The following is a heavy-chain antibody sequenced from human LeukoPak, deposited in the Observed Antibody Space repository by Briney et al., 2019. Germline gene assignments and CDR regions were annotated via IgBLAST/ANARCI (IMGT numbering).Heavy chain of an antibody. V-gene: IGHV4-39*07. Sequence: SETLSLTCTVSGGSISSSSYYWGWIRQPPGKGLEWIGSIYYSGSTYYNPSLKSRVTISVDTSKNQFSLKLNSVTVADTAVYYCARISSGWYYFDYWGQGTLVTVSS. CDR1: GGSISSSSYY. D-gene: IGHD6-19*01. CDR3: ARISSGWYYFDY. CDR2: IYYSGST. J-gene: IGHJ4*02.